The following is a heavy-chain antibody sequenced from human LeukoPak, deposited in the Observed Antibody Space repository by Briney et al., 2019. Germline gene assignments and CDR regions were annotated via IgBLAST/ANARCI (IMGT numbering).Heavy chain of an antibody. CDR3: ARAVSGRFDY. J-gene: IGHJ4*02. D-gene: IGHD6-19*01. CDR1: GGSMSPYH. V-gene: IGHV4-59*08. CDR2: IYYSGST. Sequence: PSETLSLTRTVSGGSMSPYHWGWIRQPPGKGLEWTGYIYYSGSTNYNPSLKSRVTISVDTSKNQFSLKLSSVTAADTAIYYCARAVSGRFDYWGQGTLVTVSS.